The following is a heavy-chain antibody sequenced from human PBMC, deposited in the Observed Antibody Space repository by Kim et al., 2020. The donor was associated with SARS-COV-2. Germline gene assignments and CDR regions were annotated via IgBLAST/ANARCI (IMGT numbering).Heavy chain of an antibody. J-gene: IGHJ3*02. D-gene: IGHD3-10*01. CDR1: GGSISSSNW. CDR3: ARGRIRLLWFGELAHDAFDI. Sequence: SETLSLTCAVSGGSISSSNWWSWVRQPQGKGREWIGEIYHSGSTNYNPSLKSRVTISVDKSKNQFSLKLSSVTAADTAVYYCARGRIRLLWFGELAHDAFDIWGQGTMVTVSS. V-gene: IGHV4-4*02. CDR2: IYHSGST.